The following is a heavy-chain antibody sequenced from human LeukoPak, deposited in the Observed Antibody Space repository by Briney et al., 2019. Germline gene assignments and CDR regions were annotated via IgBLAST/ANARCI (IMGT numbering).Heavy chain of an antibody. V-gene: IGHV4-39*01. CDR1: GGSISSSSYY. Sequence: SETLSLTCTVSGGSISSSSYYWGWIRQPPGKGLEWIGSIYYSGSTYYNPSLKSRVTISVDTSRNQFSLKLGSVTAADTAVYYCARHGSIATGAFTYWGQGTLVTVSS. J-gene: IGHJ4*02. CDR2: IYYSGST. CDR3: ARHGSIATGAFTY. D-gene: IGHD6-13*01.